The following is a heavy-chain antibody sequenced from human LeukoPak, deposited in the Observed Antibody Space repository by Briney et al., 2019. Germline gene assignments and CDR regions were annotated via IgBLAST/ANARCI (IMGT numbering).Heavy chain of an antibody. CDR3: ARGRSLDY. V-gene: IGHV4-59*01. Sequence: SETLSLTCTVSGGSISSYYWSWIRQPPGKGLEWIGYIYYSGSTNYDPSLKSRVTISVDTSKNQFSLKLSSVTAADTAVYYCARGRSLDYWGQGTLVTVSS. CDR1: GGSISSYY. CDR2: IYYSGST. J-gene: IGHJ4*02.